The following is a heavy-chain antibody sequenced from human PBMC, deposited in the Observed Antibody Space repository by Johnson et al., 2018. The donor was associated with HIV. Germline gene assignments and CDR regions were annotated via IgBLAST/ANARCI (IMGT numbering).Heavy chain of an antibody. Sequence: EQLVESGGGLVQPGGSLRLSCVASGFTVSGNYMSWVRQAPGKGLEWVSVMYSGGSTYYADSVKGRFTISRNNSKKTLCLQMNSLRAEEPAVYYCSRGHMVREVTHAFDIWGQGTMVTVSS. CDR3: SRGHMVREVTHAFDI. V-gene: IGHV3-66*01. CDR1: GFTVSGNY. CDR2: MYSGGST. J-gene: IGHJ3*02. D-gene: IGHD3-10*01.